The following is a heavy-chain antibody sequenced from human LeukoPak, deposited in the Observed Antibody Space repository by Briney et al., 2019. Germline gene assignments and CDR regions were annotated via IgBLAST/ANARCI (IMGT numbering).Heavy chain of an antibody. Sequence: GGSLRLSCAASAFAVTSNYMSWVSQAPGKGLEWVSVIYSCGSTYYADSVKGRFTVTRDNSKNTLYLQMNSLRAEDTAVYYCARGATVTANWFDPWGQGTLVTVSS. CDR1: AFAVTSNY. CDR3: ARGATVTANWFDP. D-gene: IGHD4-11*01. CDR2: IYSCGST. J-gene: IGHJ5*02. V-gene: IGHV3-53*01.